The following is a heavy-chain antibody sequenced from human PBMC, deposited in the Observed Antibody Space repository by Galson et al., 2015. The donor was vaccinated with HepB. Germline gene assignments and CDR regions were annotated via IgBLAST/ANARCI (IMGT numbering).Heavy chain of an antibody. D-gene: IGHD4-17*01. CDR1: GFTFSSYA. V-gene: IGHV3-23*01. J-gene: IGHJ4*02. CDR2: ISDNVRST. CDR3: AKSGGFTVTIDY. Sequence: SLRLSCAASGFTFSSYAMTWVRQAPGKGLEWVSAISDNVRSTYYADSVKGRFTISRDNSKSTLYLQMNSLRVEDTAVYYCAKSGGFTVTIDYWGQGTLVTVSS.